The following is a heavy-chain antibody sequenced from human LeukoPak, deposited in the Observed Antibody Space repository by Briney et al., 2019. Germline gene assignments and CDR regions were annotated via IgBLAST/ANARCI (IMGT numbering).Heavy chain of an antibody. J-gene: IGHJ4*02. CDR2: IIPIFGTA. CDR3: ARDSYAVAGD. V-gene: IGHV1-69*13. D-gene: IGHD6-19*01. Sequence: ASVKVSCKASGYTFTSYYMHWVRQAPGQGLEWMGGIIPIFGTANYAQKFQGRVTITADESTSTAYMELSSLRSEDTAVYYCARDSYAVAGDWGQGTLVTVSS. CDR1: GYTFTSYY.